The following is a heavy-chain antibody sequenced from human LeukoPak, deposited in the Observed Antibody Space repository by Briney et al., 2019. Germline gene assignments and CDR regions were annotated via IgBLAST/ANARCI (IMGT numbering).Heavy chain of an antibody. D-gene: IGHD2-2*02. CDR3: ARDQLLYEDYYGMDV. CDR2: INPNSGGA. V-gene: IGHV1-2*04. J-gene: IGHJ6*02. CDR1: GYTFTGYY. Sequence: ASVEVSCKASGYTFTGYYMHWVRQAPGQGLEWMGWINPNSGGANYAQKFQGWVTMTRDTSISTAYMELSRLRSDDTAVYYCARDQLLYEDYYGMDVWGQGTTVTVSS.